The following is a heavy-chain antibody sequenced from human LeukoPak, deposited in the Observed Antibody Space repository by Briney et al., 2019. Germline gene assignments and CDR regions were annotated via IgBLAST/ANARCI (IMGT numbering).Heavy chain of an antibody. J-gene: IGHJ6*02. CDR2: MNANSGNT. V-gene: IGHV1-8*01. CDR3: ARGQWMASPYGMDV. D-gene: IGHD6-19*01. Sequence: GASVKVSCKASGYIFTSYDINSGRQATGQRLEWMGGMNANSGNTGYAQKFQGRVTMTRNTPISTAYMELNSLRSEDTAVYYCARGQWMASPYGMDVWGQGTTVTVSS. CDR1: GYIFTSYD.